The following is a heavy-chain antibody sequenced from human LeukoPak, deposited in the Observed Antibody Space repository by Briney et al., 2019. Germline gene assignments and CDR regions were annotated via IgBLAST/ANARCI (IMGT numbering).Heavy chain of an antibody. CDR1: GFTVSSNY. V-gene: IGHV3-53*01. CDR3: ARDFYYDSSGYGY. J-gene: IGHJ4*02. CDR2: IYSGGST. Sequence: GGXXRLSCAASGFTVSSNYMSWVRQAPGKGLEWVSVIYSGGSTYYSDSVRGRFTISRDNSKNTLYLQMNSLRAEDTAVYYCARDFYYDSSGYGYWGQGTLVTVSS. D-gene: IGHD3-22*01.